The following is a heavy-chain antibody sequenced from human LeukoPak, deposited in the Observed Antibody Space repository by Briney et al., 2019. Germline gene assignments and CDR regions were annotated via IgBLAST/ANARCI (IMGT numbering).Heavy chain of an antibody. CDR3: ARAPPNYYDSSGYYSPFDY. CDR2: INHSGST. Sequence: PSETLSLTCAVYGGSFSGYYWSWIRQPPGKGLEWIGEINHSGSTNYNPSLKSRVTISVDTSKNQFSLKLSSVTAADTAVYYCARAPPNYYDSSGYYSPFDYWGQGTLVTVSS. CDR1: GGSFSGYY. D-gene: IGHD3-22*01. J-gene: IGHJ4*02. V-gene: IGHV4-34*01.